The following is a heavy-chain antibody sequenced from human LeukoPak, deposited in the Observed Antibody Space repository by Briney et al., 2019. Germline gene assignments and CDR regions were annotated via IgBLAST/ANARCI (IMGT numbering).Heavy chain of an antibody. CDR1: GLTFTSYW. CDR2: IKQDGSEK. D-gene: IGHD6-6*01. V-gene: IGHV3-7*01. J-gene: IGHJ4*02. CDR3: ARVYHSSSGRAIDY. Sequence: GGSLRLSCAASGLTFTSYWMSWVRQAPGKGLEWVANIKQDGSEKYYVDSVKGRFTISRDNAKNSLYLQMNSLRAEDTAVYYCARVYHSSSGRAIDYWGQGTLVTVSS.